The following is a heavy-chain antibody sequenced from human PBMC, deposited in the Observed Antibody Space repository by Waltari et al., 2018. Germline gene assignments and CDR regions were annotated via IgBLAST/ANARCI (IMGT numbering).Heavy chain of an antibody. Sequence: EVQLVESGGVVVQPGGSLRLSCAASGFTFDDYTMHWVRQAPGKGLEWVSLISWDGGSTYYADSVNGRFTISRDNSKNSLYLQMNSLRTEDTALYYCAKARDYYDSSGVFDYWGQGTLVTVSS. CDR1: GFTFDDYT. D-gene: IGHD3-22*01. J-gene: IGHJ4*02. CDR2: ISWDGGST. V-gene: IGHV3-43*01. CDR3: AKARDYYDSSGVFDY.